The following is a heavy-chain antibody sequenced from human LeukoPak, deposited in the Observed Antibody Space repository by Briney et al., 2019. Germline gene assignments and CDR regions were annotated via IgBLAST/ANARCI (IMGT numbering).Heavy chain of an antibody. D-gene: IGHD6-13*01. CDR2: IYYSGST. CDR3: ARFAAPLSPGFDP. V-gene: IGHV4-39*01. Sequence: PSETLSLTCTVSGGSISSSSYYWGWIRQPPGKGLEWIGSIYYSGSTYYNPSLKSRVTISVDTSKNQFSLKLSSVTAADTAVHYCARFAAPLSPGFDPWGQGTLVTVSS. J-gene: IGHJ5*02. CDR1: GGSISSSSYY.